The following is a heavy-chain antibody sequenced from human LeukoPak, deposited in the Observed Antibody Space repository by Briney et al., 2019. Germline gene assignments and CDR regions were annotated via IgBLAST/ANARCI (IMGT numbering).Heavy chain of an antibody. D-gene: IGHD3-10*01. J-gene: IGHJ4*02. CDR1: GYTFTSYG. CDR2: INAYNGNT. CDR3: ARDGSGSYLPGLVDY. V-gene: IGHV1-18*01. Sequence: ASVKVSRKASGYTFTSYGISWVRQAPGQGLEWMGWINAYNGNTNYAQKLQGRVTMTTDTSTSTAYMELRSLRSDDTAVYYCARDGSGSYLPGLVDYWGQGTLVTVSS.